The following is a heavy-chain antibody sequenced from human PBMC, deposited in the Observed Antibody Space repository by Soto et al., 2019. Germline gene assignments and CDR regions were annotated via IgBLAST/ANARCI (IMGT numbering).Heavy chain of an antibody. CDR1: GFTFSSYG. D-gene: IGHD1-1*01. CDR2: ISSSSGYI. CDR3: ARDYNWNDPYFDY. V-gene: IGHV3-21*01. J-gene: IGHJ4*02. Sequence: GGSLRLSCAASGFTFSSYGMNWVRQAPGKGLEWVSSISSSSGYIYYADSVKGRFTISRDNAKNSLYLQMNSLRAEDTAVYYCARDYNWNDPYFDYWGQGTLVTVPQ.